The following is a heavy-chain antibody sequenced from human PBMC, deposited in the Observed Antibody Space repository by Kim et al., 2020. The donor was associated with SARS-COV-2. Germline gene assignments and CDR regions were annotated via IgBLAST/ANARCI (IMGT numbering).Heavy chain of an antibody. J-gene: IGHJ6*02. CDR2: IYPGDSDT. Sequence: GESLQISCKGSGYSFTSYWIGWVRQMPGKGLEWMGIIYPGDSDTRYSPSFQGQVTISADKSISTAYLQWSSLKASDTAMYYCARGYSGYDFYYYYYGMDVWGQGTTVTVSS. CDR1: GYSFTSYW. V-gene: IGHV5-51*01. D-gene: IGHD5-12*01. CDR3: ARGYSGYDFYYYYYGMDV.